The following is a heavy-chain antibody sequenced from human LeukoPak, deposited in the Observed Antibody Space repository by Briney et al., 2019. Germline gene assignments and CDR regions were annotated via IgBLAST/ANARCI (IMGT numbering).Heavy chain of an antibody. CDR3: ARYGRGLRYFDWLTYDY. D-gene: IGHD3-9*01. V-gene: IGHV3-74*01. Sequence: GGSLRLSCAASGFTFSSYCMNWVRQAPGKGLEWVSRINSDMSTTYYADSVKGRFTISRDNDKNTLYLQRNSLTADETAVYYVARYGRGLRYFDWLTYDYWGQGTLVTVSS. CDR2: INSDMSTT. CDR1: GFTFSSYC. J-gene: IGHJ4*02.